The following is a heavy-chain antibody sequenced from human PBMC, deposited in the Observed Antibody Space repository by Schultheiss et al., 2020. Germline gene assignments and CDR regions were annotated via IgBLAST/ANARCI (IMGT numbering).Heavy chain of an antibody. V-gene: IGHV1-69*13. D-gene: IGHD5-12*01. CDR1: RYTFTKYF. Sequence: SVKVSCKASRYTFTKYFTQWVRQGPGQGLEWMGGIIPIFGTANYAQKFQGRVTITADESTSTAYMELSSLRSEDTAVYYCARDTYYSGYDTGSLAYYGMDVWGQGTTVTVSS. CDR3: ARDTYYSGYDTGSLAYYGMDV. J-gene: IGHJ6*02. CDR2: IIPIFGTA.